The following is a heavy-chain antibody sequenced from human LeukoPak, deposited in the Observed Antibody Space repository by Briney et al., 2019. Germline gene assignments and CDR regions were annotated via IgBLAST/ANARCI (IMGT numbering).Heavy chain of an antibody. CDR1: GFTFSSYS. D-gene: IGHD3-10*01. CDR3: ARFPQLITMVRGVLDY. J-gene: IGHJ4*02. V-gene: IGHV3-7*01. CDR2: IKQDGSEK. Sequence: GGSLRLSCAASGFTFSSYSMNWVRQAPGKGLEWVANIKQDGSEKYYVDSVKGRFTISRDNAKNSLFLQMNSLRADDTAVYYCARFPQLITMVRGVLDYWGQGTLVTVSS.